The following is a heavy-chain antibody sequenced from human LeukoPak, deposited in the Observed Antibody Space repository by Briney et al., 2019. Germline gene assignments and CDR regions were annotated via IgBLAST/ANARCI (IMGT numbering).Heavy chain of an antibody. CDR1: GGSISTSSYY. D-gene: IGHD3-10*01. J-gene: IGHJ6*03. Sequence: PSETLCLTCTVSGGSISTSSYYWGWIRQPPGKGLQWIGSIYYNGSTYYNPSLKSRVIISIDTSKNQFSLKLSSVTAADTAVFYCARHKMVRGIGYYYYVDVWGKGTTVTISS. CDR3: ARHKMVRGIGYYYYVDV. CDR2: IYYNGST. V-gene: IGHV4-39*01.